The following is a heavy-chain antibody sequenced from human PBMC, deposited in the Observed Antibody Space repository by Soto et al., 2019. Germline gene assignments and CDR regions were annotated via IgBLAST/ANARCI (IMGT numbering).Heavy chain of an antibody. D-gene: IGHD6-6*01. Sequence: GGSLRLSCAASGFTFSSYWMSWVRQAPGKGLEWVANIKQDGSEKYYVDSVKGRFTISRDNAKNSLYLQMNSLRAEDTAVYYCARDLPRQYSSSSCLDYWGQGTLVTVSS. CDR1: GFTFSSYW. CDR2: IKQDGSEK. V-gene: IGHV3-7*01. CDR3: ARDLPRQYSSSSCLDY. J-gene: IGHJ4*02.